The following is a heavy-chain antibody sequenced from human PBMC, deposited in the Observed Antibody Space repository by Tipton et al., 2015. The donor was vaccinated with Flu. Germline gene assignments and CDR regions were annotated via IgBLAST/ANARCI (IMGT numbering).Heavy chain of an antibody. CDR3: ARRDYSNYVSEPKNWFDP. CDR1: GDSMRRDYF. Sequence: TLSLTCTVSGDSMRRDYFWGWIRQAPGKGLEWIGNVHQAGTTYYNPSLRSRVTISLDRPKNQFSLRLTSVTAADTAIYYCARRDYSNYVSEPKNWFDPWGQGTLVTVSS. V-gene: IGHV4-38-2*02. CDR2: VHQAGTT. J-gene: IGHJ5*02. D-gene: IGHD4-11*01.